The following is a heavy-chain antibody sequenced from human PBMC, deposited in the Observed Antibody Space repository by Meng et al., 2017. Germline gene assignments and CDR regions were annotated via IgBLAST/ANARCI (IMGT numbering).Heavy chain of an antibody. D-gene: IGHD3-10*01. CDR3: ARAVLYYGSGIGGMDV. CDR1: GGSFSGYY. V-gene: IGHV4-34*01. Sequence: SETLSLTCAVYGGSFSGYYWSWIRQPPGKGLKWIGEINHSGSTNYNPSLKSRVTISVDTSKNQFSLKLSSVTAADTAVYYCARAVLYYGSGIGGMDVWGQGTTVTVSS. J-gene: IGHJ6*02. CDR2: INHSGST.